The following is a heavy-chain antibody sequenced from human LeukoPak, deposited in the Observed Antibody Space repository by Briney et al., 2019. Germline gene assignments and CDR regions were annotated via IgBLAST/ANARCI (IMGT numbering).Heavy chain of an antibody. Sequence: LETLSLTCTVSGGSVKRNNWSWIRQPPGKGLEWIGYIYSSGSTNYNPSVKGRVTFSVDTSRNQLSLSLSSVTAADTAVYYCASLWGSRNSLDLWGQGTLVTVSS. CDR3: ASLWGSRNSLDL. CDR1: GGSVKRNN. J-gene: IGHJ4*02. D-gene: IGHD3-16*01. CDR2: IYSSGST. V-gene: IGHV4-59*02.